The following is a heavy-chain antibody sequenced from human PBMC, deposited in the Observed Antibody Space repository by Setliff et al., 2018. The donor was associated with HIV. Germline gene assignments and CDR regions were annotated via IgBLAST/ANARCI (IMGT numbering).Heavy chain of an antibody. D-gene: IGHD3-10*02. CDR2: IFYSGSA. V-gene: IGHV4-39*01. Sequence: SETLSLTCTVSGGSISSSSYYWGWISQPPGKGREWLGSIFYSGSANYNPSLRSPVAISVDTSKIQFSLQLTSGTAADPAVYFCASRIYYYVESRVLRGEGVVPWGQGTLVTVSS. CDR1: GGSISSSSYY. CDR3: ASRIYYYVESRVLRGEGVVP. J-gene: IGHJ5*02.